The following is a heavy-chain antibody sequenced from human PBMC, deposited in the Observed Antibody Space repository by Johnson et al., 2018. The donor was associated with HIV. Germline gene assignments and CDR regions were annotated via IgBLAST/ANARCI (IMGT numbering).Heavy chain of an antibody. Sequence: VQLVESGGGFVQPGGSLRLSCAASGFTFSSYGMSWVRQAPGKGLEWVSGVTGTVGDSYYAESVQGRFPLSRDNSKTTLYLQMNSLRAEDTALYYCAKDIRSGSGYYNDAFDIWGQGTMVNVSS. CDR2: VTGTVGDS. CDR1: GFTFSSYG. J-gene: IGHJ3*02. V-gene: IGHV3-23*04. D-gene: IGHD3-3*01. CDR3: AKDIRSGSGYYNDAFDI.